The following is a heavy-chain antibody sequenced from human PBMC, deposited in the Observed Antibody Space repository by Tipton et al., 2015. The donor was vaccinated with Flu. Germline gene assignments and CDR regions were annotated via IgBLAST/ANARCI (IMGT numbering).Heavy chain of an antibody. D-gene: IGHD1-1*01. V-gene: IGHV4-59*08. CDR3: ARHRTRTYFDY. Sequence: LRLSCTVSGGSISSYYWSWIRQPPGKGLEWIGYIYYSGSTNYNPSLKSRVTISVDTSKNQFSLKLSSVTAADTAVYYCARHRTRTYFDYWGQGTLVTASS. CDR1: GGSISSYY. CDR2: IYYSGST. J-gene: IGHJ4*02.